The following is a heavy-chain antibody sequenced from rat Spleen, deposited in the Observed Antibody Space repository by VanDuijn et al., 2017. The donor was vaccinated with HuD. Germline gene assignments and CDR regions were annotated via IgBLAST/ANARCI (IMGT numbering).Heavy chain of an antibody. CDR1: GFTFSSYW. J-gene: IGHJ3*01. CDR3: AKDRDGGYAFAY. CDR2: ISTDGGNT. Sequence: EVQLVESGGGLVQPGNSLKLSCVASGFTFSSYWMYWIRQAPGKGLEWVSSISTDGGNTYYPDSVKGRFTISRDNAENIVYLQMNSLRSEDTATYYCAKDRDGGYAFAYWGQGTLVTVSS. D-gene: IGHD1-11*01. V-gene: IGHV5-58*01.